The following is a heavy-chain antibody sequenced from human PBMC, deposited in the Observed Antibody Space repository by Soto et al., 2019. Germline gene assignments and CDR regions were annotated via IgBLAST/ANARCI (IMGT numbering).Heavy chain of an antibody. D-gene: IGHD2-2*02. V-gene: IGHV3-21*01. CDR2: IDSGSDYK. Sequence: GGSLRLSCAASGFTFSSCQMNWVRQSPGRGLEWVSCIDSGSDYKYYSESVRGRFSISRDNTRKSLYLQMHNLRAEDTAVYYCAGRYTSGYTSDFDYWGQGILVTVSS. J-gene: IGHJ4*02. CDR1: GFTFSSCQ. CDR3: AGRYTSGYTSDFDY.